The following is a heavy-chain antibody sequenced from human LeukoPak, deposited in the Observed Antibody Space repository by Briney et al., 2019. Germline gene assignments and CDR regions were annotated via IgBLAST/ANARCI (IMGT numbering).Heavy chain of an antibody. CDR2: INHSGST. CDR3: ARRHGGRGYSYVRGRAFDI. J-gene: IGHJ3*02. CDR1: GYSISSGYY. V-gene: IGHV4-38-2*02. D-gene: IGHD5-18*01. Sequence: PSETLSLTCTVSGYSISSGYYWSWIRQPPGKGLEWIGEINHSGSTNYNPSLKSRVTISVDTSKNQFSLKLSSVTAADTAVYYCARRHGGRGYSYVRGRAFDIWGQGTMVTVSS.